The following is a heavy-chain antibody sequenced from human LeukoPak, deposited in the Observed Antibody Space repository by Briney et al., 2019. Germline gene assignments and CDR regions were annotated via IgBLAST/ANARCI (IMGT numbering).Heavy chain of an antibody. D-gene: IGHD2-15*01. CDR2: INKDGSET. CDR3: ARPELPGWSVLSDF. J-gene: IGHJ4*02. CDR1: GFTFRKYW. Sequence: GGSLRLSCAAAGFTFRKYWMSWVRQAAGKGLESVANINKDGSETYYADSVKGRFTMSRDNGKNSLDLQMNSLRAEDTAVYYCARPELPGWSVLSDFWGQGTLVTVSS. V-gene: IGHV3-7*01.